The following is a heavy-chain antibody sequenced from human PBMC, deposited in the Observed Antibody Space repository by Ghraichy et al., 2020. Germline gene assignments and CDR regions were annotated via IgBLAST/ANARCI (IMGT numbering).Heavy chain of an antibody. J-gene: IGHJ4*02. CDR3: AGGTGALDS. CDR2: TYYRSNWFY. CDR1: GDSVSSNSAA. D-gene: IGHD7-27*01. Sequence: LSLTCTIFGDSVSSNSAAWSWIRQSPSRGLEWLGRTYYRSNWFYDYTVSVKGRMTIRPDTSKNQISLQLNSVTPEDSAVYYCAGGTGALDSWGQGTLVTVSS. V-gene: IGHV6-1*01.